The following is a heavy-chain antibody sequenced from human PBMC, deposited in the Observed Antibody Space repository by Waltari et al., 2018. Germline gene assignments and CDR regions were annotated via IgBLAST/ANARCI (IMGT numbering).Heavy chain of an antibody. Sequence: QVQVVQSGAEVKKPGSSVRVSCKASGGTFSSSGISWVRRAPGQGLEWMGGIIPTFGTTNYPQEFQGRVTITADKSTSTAYMELSSLRSADTAVYYCTGGYYESSGFSFSYTYNMDVWGQGTTVTVSS. CDR1: GGTFSSSG. J-gene: IGHJ6*02. V-gene: IGHV1-69*06. CDR3: TGGYYESSGFSFSYTYNMDV. D-gene: IGHD3-22*01. CDR2: IIPTFGTT.